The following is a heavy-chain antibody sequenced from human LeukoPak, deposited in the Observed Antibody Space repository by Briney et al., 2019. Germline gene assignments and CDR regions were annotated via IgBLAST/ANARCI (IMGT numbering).Heavy chain of an antibody. D-gene: IGHD2-15*01. CDR2: ISNGKT. CDR1: GFTFDDYA. V-gene: IGHV3-23*01. CDR3: VREAGYCAPVCVKTNWFDP. J-gene: IGHJ5*02. Sequence: QSGGSLRLSCAASGFTFDDYAMSWVRQPPGKGLEWVAAISNGKTYYADSVRGRFAISRDDSTNTVYLHMNSLRDEDTALYHCVREAGYCAPVCVKTNWFDPWGQGTLVTVSS.